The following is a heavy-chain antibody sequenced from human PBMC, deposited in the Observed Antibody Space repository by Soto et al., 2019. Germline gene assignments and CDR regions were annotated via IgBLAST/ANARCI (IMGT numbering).Heavy chain of an antibody. CDR3: AREERSAYCGGDCYERGFGMDV. CDR2: ISSSSSYI. Sequence: GGSLRLSCAASGFTFSSYSMNWVRQAPGKGLEWVSSISSSSSYIYYADSVKGRFTISRDNAKNSLYLQMNSLRAEDTAVYYCAREERSAYCGGDCYERGFGMDVWGQGTTVTVSS. J-gene: IGHJ6*02. D-gene: IGHD2-21*02. V-gene: IGHV3-21*01. CDR1: GFTFSSYS.